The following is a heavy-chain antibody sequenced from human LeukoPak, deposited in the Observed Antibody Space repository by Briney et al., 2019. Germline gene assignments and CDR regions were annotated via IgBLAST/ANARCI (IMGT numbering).Heavy chain of an antibody. Sequence: GGSLRLSCTPSGFTFSSYAMNWFRQAPGKGLEWVSYISRNTDSIHYADSAKGRFTISRDDAKNSLYLQMNSLRAEDTAVSFCGGDGGFWGAHGDLWGQGTLVSVSS. V-gene: IGHV3-48*01. D-gene: IGHD3-16*01. CDR2: ISRNTDSI. J-gene: IGHJ5*02. CDR3: GGDGGFWGAHGDL. CDR1: GFTFSSYA.